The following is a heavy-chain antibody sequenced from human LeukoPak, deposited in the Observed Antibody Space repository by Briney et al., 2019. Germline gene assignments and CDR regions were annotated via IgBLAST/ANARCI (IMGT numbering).Heavy chain of an antibody. Sequence: GASVKVSCKASGYTFTSYGISWVRQAPGQGLEWMGWISAYNGNTNYAQKLQGRVTMTTDTSTSTAYMELRSLRSDDTAVYYCARDSLMWFGELSNYWGQGTLVTVSS. CDR1: GYTFTSYG. CDR3: ARDSLMWFGELSNY. V-gene: IGHV1-18*01. D-gene: IGHD3-10*01. J-gene: IGHJ4*02. CDR2: ISAYNGNT.